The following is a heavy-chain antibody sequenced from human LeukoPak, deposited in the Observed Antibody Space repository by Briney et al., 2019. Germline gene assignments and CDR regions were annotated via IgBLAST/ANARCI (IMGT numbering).Heavy chain of an antibody. CDR1: GFTFSSYS. V-gene: IGHV3-21*01. Sequence: KTGGSLRLSCAASGFTFSSYSMNWVRQAPGKGLEWVSSISSSSSYIYYADSVKGRFTISRDNAKNSLYLQMNSPRAEDTAVYYCASQLLWFGELLGYWGQGTLVTVSS. D-gene: IGHD3-10*01. CDR2: ISSSSSYI. CDR3: ASQLLWFGELLGY. J-gene: IGHJ4*02.